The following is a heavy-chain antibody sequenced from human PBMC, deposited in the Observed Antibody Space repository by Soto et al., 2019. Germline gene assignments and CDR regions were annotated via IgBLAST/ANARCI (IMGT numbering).Heavy chain of an antibody. CDR3: ARRGYGDPGYGMEV. CDR1: GGSFSGYY. V-gene: IGHV4-34*01. Sequence: QVQLQQWGAGLLKPSETLSLTCAVYGGSFSGYYWSWIRQPPGKGLEWIGEINHSGSTNYNPSLTSRVTISVDTSKNQFYLKLSSVTDADRAVYYCARRGYGDPGYGMEVWGQGTTVTASS. CDR2: INHSGST. D-gene: IGHD4-17*01. J-gene: IGHJ6*02.